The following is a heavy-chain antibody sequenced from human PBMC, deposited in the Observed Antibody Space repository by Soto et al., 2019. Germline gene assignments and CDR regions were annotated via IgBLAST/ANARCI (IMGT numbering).Heavy chain of an antibody. CDR2: IIPIFGTA. J-gene: IGHJ2*01. CDR1: GGTFSSYA. CDR3: ARDPGAQYCSSASCFNWYFDL. D-gene: IGHD2-2*01. V-gene: IGHV1-69*13. Sequence: SVKVSCKASGGTFSSYAISWVRQAPGQGLEWMGGIIPIFGTANYAQKFQGRVTITADESTSTAYMELSSLRSEDTAVYYCARDPGAQYCSSASCFNWYFDLWGRGTLVTVSS.